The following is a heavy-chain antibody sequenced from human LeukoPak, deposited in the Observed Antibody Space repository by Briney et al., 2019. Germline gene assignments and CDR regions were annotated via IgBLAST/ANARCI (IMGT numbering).Heavy chain of an antibody. D-gene: IGHD3-22*01. CDR3: ARVGELYDSSDLYYFDY. CDR2: ISSSSYI. Sequence: GGSLRLSCAASGFTFSSYSMNWVRQAPGKGLEWVSSISSSSYIYYADSVKGRFTISGDNAKNSLYLQMNSLRAEDTAVYYCARVGELYDSSDLYYFDYWGQGTLVTVSS. J-gene: IGHJ4*02. CDR1: GFTFSSYS. V-gene: IGHV3-21*01.